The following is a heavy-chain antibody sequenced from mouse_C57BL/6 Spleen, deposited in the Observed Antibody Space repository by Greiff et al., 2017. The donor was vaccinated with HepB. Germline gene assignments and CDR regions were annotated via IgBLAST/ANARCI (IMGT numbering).Heavy chain of an antibody. CDR3: ARSNYYGSSHPLYFGY. Sequence: QVQLQQPGAELVKPGASVKLSCKASGYTFTSYWMHWVKQRPGQGLEWIGMIHPNSGSTNYNEKFKSKATLTVDKSSSTAYMQLSSLTSEDSAVYYCARSNYYGSSHPLYFGYWGQGTTLTVSS. J-gene: IGHJ2*01. D-gene: IGHD1-1*01. V-gene: IGHV1-64*01. CDR2: IHPNSGST. CDR1: GYTFTSYW.